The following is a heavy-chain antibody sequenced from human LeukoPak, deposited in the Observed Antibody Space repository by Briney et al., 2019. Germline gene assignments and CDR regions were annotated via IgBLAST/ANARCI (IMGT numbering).Heavy chain of an antibody. V-gene: IGHV4-31*03. CDR1: GGSISSGGYY. D-gene: IGHD4-23*01. J-gene: IGHJ3*02. CDR2: IYYSGST. Sequence: KPSETLSLTCTVSGGSISSGGYYWSWIRQHPGKGLEWIGYIYYSGSTYYNPSLKSRVTISVDKSKNQFSLKLSSVTAADTAVYYCARDLATVVTPHAFDIWGQGTMVTVSS. CDR3: ARDLATVVTPHAFDI.